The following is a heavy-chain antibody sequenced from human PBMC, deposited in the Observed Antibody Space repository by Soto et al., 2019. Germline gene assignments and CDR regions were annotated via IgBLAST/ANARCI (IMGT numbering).Heavy chain of an antibody. V-gene: IGHV4-4*02. CDR2: IYHSGST. CDR1: GGSISSSNW. CDR3: ARGYSSSWNWFDS. D-gene: IGHD6-13*01. J-gene: IGHJ5*01. Sequence: PSETLSLTCAVSGGSISSSNWWSWVRQPPGKGLEWIGEIYHSGSTNYNPSLKSRVTISVDKSKNQFSLKLSSVTAADTAVYYCARGYSSSWNWFDSWGQGTLVTVSS.